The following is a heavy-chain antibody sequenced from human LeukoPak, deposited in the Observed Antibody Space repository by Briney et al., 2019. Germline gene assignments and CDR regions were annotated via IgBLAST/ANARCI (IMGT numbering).Heavy chain of an antibody. Sequence: RSGGSLRLSCAASGFTFSSYTLNWVRQAPGKGLEWVSSMSSTSSYISCADSVKGRFTISRDNAKNSLYLQMNSLRVEDTAVYYCARHGRFGGQGTLVTVSS. CDR1: GFTFSSYT. CDR2: MSSTSSYI. V-gene: IGHV3-21*01. CDR3: ARHGRF. J-gene: IGHJ4*02. D-gene: IGHD3-16*01.